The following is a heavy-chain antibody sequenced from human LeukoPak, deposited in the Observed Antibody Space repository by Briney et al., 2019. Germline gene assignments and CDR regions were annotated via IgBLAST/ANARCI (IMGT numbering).Heavy chain of an antibody. D-gene: IGHD3-10*01. J-gene: IGHJ4*02. CDR2: MNPNSGNT. CDR1: GYTFTSYD. Sequence: ASVKVSCKASGYTFTSYDINWVRRTTGQGLEWMGWMNPNSGNTGYAQKFQGRVTITGNTSITTAYMELSSLRSEDTAVYYCAGRQYGSGSPLYYWGQGTLVTVSS. CDR3: AGRQYGSGSPLYY. V-gene: IGHV1-8*03.